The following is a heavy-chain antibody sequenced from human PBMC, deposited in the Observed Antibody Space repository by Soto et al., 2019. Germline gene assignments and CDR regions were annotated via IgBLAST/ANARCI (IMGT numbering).Heavy chain of an antibody. J-gene: IGHJ1*01. D-gene: IGHD4-4*01. Sequence: ASVKLSCKASGFTFSRYYMHWIRQAPGQGLEWMGIINPSGASTNYAQKFQGRVTLTRDTSTSTVSMEVSSLRSEDTAVYYCASGATTGQHWGQGTLVTVSS. CDR3: ASGATTGQH. CDR2: INPSGAST. V-gene: IGHV1-46*01. CDR1: GFTFSRYY.